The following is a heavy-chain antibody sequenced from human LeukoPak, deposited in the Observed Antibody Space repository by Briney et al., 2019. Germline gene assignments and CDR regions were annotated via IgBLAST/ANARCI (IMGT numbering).Heavy chain of an antibody. CDR1: GFTFSSYA. Sequence: GGSLRLSCAASGFTFSSYAMHWVRQAPGKGLEWVAVISYDGSNKYYADSVKGRFTISRDNSKNTLYLQMNSLSAEDTAVYYCARAQQWLVTSSSCTDYWGRGTLVTVSS. D-gene: IGHD6-19*01. CDR3: ARAQQWLVTSSSCTDY. J-gene: IGHJ4*02. V-gene: IGHV3-30-3*01. CDR2: ISYDGSNK.